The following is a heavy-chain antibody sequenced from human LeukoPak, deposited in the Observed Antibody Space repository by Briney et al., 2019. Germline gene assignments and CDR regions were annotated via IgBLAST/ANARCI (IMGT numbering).Heavy chain of an antibody. J-gene: IGHJ4*02. V-gene: IGHV3-23*01. D-gene: IGHD1-1*01. CDR3: AKGNNWNDY. CDR2: ISGSGGST. Sequence: PGGSLRLSCAASGFTFDEYAMHWVRQAPGKGLEWVSAISGSGGSTYYADSVKGRFTISRDNSKNMLYLQMNSLRAEDTAVYYCAKGNNWNDYWGQGTLVTVSS. CDR1: GFTFDEYA.